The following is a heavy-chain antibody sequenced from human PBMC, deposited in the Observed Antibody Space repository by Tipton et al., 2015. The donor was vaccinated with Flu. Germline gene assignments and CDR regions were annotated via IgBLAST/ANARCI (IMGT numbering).Heavy chain of an antibody. J-gene: IGHJ4*02. Sequence: LRLSCTVSGYSISTGSSWGWIRQSPEKGLEWIGSLHHSGSTYYNPSLRSRVTISMDTSLNQFSLKLGSVTAADTAVYYCARRSTTEAPHYFDYWGQGILVTVSS. D-gene: IGHD2/OR15-2a*01. CDR2: LHHSGST. CDR1: GYSISTGSS. V-gene: IGHV4-38-2*02. CDR3: ARRSTTEAPHYFDY.